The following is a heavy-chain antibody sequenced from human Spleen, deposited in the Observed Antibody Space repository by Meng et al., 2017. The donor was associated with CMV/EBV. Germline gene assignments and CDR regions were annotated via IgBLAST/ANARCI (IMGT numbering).Heavy chain of an antibody. CDR3: ASSVIYCSSTSCYLHAFDI. J-gene: IGHJ3*02. D-gene: IGHD2-2*01. CDR1: GYAFTGYY. CDR2: INPNSGGT. V-gene: IGHV1-2*02. Sequence: ASVKVSCKASGYAFTGYYMHWVRQAPGQGLEWMGWINPNSGGTNYAQKFQGRVTMTRDTSISTAYMELSRLRSDDTAVYYCASSVIYCSSTSCYLHAFDIWGQGTMVTVSS.